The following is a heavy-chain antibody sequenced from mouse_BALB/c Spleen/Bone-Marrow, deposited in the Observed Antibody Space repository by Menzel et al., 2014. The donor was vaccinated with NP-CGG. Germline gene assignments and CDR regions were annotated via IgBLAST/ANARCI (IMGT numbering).Heavy chain of an antibody. D-gene: IGHD1-2*01. CDR2: IRNKANGYTT. J-gene: IGHJ1*01. V-gene: IGHV7-3*02. CDR3: ARDNYYGYHWYFDV. Sequence: EVQGVESGGGLVQPGGSLRLSCAPSGFTFTDYYMSWVRQPPGKALEWLGFIRNKANGYTTEYSASVKGRFTISRDNSQSILYLQMNTLRAEDSATYYCARDNYYGYHWYFDVWGAGTTVTVSS. CDR1: GFTFTDYY.